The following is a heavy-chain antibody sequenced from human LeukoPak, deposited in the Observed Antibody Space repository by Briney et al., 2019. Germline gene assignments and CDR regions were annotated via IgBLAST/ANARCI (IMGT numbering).Heavy chain of an antibody. CDR1: GFTFSSYG. Sequence: GGSLRLSCAASGFTFSSYGMHWVRQAPGKGLEWVAVISYDGSNKYYADSVKGRSTISRDNSKSTLSLQMNSLRAEDTAIYYCATYRQVLLPFESWGQGTLVTVSS. CDR2: ISYDGSNK. D-gene: IGHD2-8*02. J-gene: IGHJ4*02. CDR3: ATYRQVLLPFES. V-gene: IGHV3-30*03.